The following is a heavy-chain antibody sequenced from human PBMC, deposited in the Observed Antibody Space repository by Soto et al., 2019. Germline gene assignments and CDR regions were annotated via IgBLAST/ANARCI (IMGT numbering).Heavy chain of an antibody. V-gene: IGHV3-21*01. CDR3: ARDFYYDSSGYESPFDY. D-gene: IGHD3-22*01. Sequence: GGSLRLSCAASGFTFSSYSMNWVRQAPGKGLEWVSSISSSSSYIYYADSVKGRFTISRDNAKNSLYLQMNSLRAEDTAVYYCARDFYYDSSGYESPFDYWGQGTLVTV. CDR2: ISSSSSYI. J-gene: IGHJ4*02. CDR1: GFTFSSYS.